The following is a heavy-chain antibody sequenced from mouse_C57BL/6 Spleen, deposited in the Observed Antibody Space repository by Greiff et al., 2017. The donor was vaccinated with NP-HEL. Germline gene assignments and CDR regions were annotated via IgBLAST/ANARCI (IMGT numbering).Heavy chain of an antibody. CDR1: GFTFSNYW. D-gene: IGHD4-1*02. CDR3: TRTPQRGRLSMDY. CDR2: IRLKSDNYAT. V-gene: IGHV6-3*01. J-gene: IGHJ4*01. Sequence: EVQGVESGGGLVQPGGSMKLSCVASGFTFSNYWMNWVRQSPEKGLEWVAQIRLKSDNYATHYAESVKGRFTISRDDSKSSVYLQMNNLRAEDTGIYYCTRTPQRGRLSMDYWGQGTSVTVSS.